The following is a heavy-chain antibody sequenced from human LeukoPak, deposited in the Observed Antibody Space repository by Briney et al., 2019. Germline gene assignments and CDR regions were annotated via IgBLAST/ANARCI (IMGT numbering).Heavy chain of an antibody. D-gene: IGHD4-17*01. CDR1: GGSFSGYY. CDR3: ARGQGTVTTH. CDR2: INHSGST. Sequence: SETLSLTCAVYGGSFSGYYWSWIRQPPGKGLEWIGEINHSGSTNYNPSLMSRVTISLDTSKNHFSLNLSSVTAADTAVYYCARGQGTVTTHWGQGTLVTVSS. J-gene: IGHJ4*02. V-gene: IGHV4-34*01.